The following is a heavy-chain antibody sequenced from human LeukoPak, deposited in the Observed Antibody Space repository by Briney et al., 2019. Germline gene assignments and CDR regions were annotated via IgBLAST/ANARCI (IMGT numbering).Heavy chain of an antibody. CDR3: ARDQTDSSGYPPPFDY. CDR1: GFTFSSYW. Sequence: GGSLRLSFAASGFTFSSYWMSWVRQAPGKGLEWVANIKQDGSEKYYVDSVKGRFTISRDNAKNSLCLQMNSLRAEDTAVYYCARDQTDSSGYPPPFDYWGQGTLVTVSS. D-gene: IGHD3-22*01. CDR2: IKQDGSEK. V-gene: IGHV3-7*01. J-gene: IGHJ4*02.